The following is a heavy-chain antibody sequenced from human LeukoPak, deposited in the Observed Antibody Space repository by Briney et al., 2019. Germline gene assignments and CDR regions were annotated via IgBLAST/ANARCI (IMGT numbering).Heavy chain of an antibody. CDR2: IYPSDSET. D-gene: IGHD3-16*01. Sequence: GESLKISCKGSGYRFTTYWIGWVRQMPEKGLEWMGIIYPSDSETKYNPSFQGQVTISSDKSITTAYLQWSSLKASDTAMYCCARHYGRYFDYWRQGTLVTVSS. J-gene: IGHJ4*02. CDR3: ARHYGRYFDY. V-gene: IGHV5-51*01. CDR1: GYRFTTYW.